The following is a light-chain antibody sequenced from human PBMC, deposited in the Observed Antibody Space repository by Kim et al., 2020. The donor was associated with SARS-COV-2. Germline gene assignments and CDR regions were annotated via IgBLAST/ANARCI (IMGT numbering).Light chain of an antibody. CDR2: GVT. Sequence: QSALTQPASISGSPGQSIRISCTGTSSDIGGYNYVSWYQQHPGRTPKLVIYGVTNRPSGVSDRFSGSKSGNTASLTISGLQAEDEADYYCSSYTSTNTLVFGAGTKVTVL. CDR3: SSYTSTNTLV. V-gene: IGLV2-14*03. J-gene: IGLJ1*01. CDR1: SSDIGGYNY.